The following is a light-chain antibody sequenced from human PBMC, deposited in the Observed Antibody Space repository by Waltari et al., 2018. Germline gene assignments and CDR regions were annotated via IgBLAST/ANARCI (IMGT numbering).Light chain of an antibody. Sequence: DVVMTQSPLSLPVTLGQAASISCKSSQSLVHSDGHTHLTWFQQRPGQSPRRLIYRVSKRDSGVPDRFSGSGSGTDFTLKISRVEAEDIGVYYCMQGTHWPYTFGQGTKLDIK. CDR1: QSLVHSDGHTH. J-gene: IGKJ2*01. V-gene: IGKV2-30*02. CDR2: RVS. CDR3: MQGTHWPYT.